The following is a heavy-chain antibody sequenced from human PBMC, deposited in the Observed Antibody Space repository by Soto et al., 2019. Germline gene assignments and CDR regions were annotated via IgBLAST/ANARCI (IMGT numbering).Heavy chain of an antibody. J-gene: IGHJ4*02. CDR1: GFTFSSYA. Sequence: QVQLVESGGGVVQPGRSLRLSCAASGFTFSSYAMHWVRQAPGKGLERVAVISYDGSNKYYADSVKGRFTISRDNSKNTLYLQMNSLRAEDTAVYYCARSYYYDSSGYYYGVGYWGQGTLVTVSS. CDR2: ISYDGSNK. D-gene: IGHD3-22*01. V-gene: IGHV3-30-3*01. CDR3: ARSYYYDSSGYYYGVGY.